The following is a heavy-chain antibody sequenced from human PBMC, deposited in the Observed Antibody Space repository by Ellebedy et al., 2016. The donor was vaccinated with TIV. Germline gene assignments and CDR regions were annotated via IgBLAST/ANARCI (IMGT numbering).Heavy chain of an antibody. CDR3: ARGYGGSYPGLGTY. J-gene: IGHJ4*02. Sequence: GGSLRLSXTASGFTSSSYWMSWVRQAPGKGLEWVANIKEDGSETYYVDSVKGRFTISRDNAKNSLYLQMNSLRAEDTAVYYCARGYGGSYPGLGTYWGQGTLVTVSS. CDR2: IKEDGSET. CDR1: GFTSSSYW. D-gene: IGHD1-26*01. V-gene: IGHV3-7*01.